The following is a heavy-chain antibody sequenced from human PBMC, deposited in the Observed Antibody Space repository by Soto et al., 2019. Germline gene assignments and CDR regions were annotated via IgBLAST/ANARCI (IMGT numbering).Heavy chain of an antibody. CDR1: GFTFDDYA. CDR3: AKDMSHGVGSHYGMDV. Sequence: PGGSLRLSCAASGFTFDDYAMHWVRQAPGKGLEWVSGISWNSGSIGYADSVKGRFTISRDNAKNSLYLQMNSLRAEDTALYYCAKDMSHGVGSHYGMDVWGQGTTVTVSS. V-gene: IGHV3-9*01. D-gene: IGHD2-8*01. CDR2: ISWNSGSI. J-gene: IGHJ6*02.